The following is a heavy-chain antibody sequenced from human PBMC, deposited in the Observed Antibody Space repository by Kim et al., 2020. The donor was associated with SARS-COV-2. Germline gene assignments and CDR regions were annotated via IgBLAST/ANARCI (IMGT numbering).Heavy chain of an antibody. D-gene: IGHD1-20*01. J-gene: IGHJ4*02. CDR3: AGPRYYFDY. V-gene: IGHV3-23*01. CDR2: ST. Sequence: STYYAASVKGRFTISRDNSKTTVYLQMNSLRAEDTAVYYCAGPRYYFDYWGQGTLVTVSS.